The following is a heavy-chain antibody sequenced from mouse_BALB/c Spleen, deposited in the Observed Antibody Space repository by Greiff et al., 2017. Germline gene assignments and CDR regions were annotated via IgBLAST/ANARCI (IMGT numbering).Heavy chain of an antibody. J-gene: IGHJ4*01. CDR2: IDPSDSET. CDR1: GYTFTSYW. V-gene: IGHV1-69*02. Sequence: QVQLQQPGAELVKPGAPVKLSCKASGYTFTSYWMNWVKQRPGRGLEWIGRIDPSDSETHYNQKFKDKATLTVDKSSSTAYIQLGSLTSEDSAVYYCARCLYAMDYWGQGTSVTVSS. CDR3: ARCLYAMDY.